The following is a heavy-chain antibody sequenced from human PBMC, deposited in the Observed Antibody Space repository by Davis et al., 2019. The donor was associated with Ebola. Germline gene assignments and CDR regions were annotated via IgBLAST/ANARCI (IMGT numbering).Heavy chain of an antibody. V-gene: IGHV1-3*01. Sequence: ASVKVSCKASGYTFTSYAMHWVRQAPGQRLEWMGWINAGNGNTKYSQKFQGRVTITRDTSTSTAYMELRSLRSDDTAVYYCARGAPIVVPAAIYDFDYWGQGTTVTVSS. CDR2: INAGNGNT. CDR3: ARGAPIVVPAAIYDFDY. CDR1: GYTFTSYA. D-gene: IGHD2-2*01. J-gene: IGHJ4*03.